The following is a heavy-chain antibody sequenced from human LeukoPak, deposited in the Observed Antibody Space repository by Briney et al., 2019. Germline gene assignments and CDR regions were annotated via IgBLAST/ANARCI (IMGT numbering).Heavy chain of an antibody. CDR1: GFTVSSNY. D-gene: IGHD5-18*01. J-gene: IGHJ3*02. CDR2: IYSGGST. Sequence: QPGGSLRLSCAASGFTVSSNYMSWVRQAPGTGLEWVSTIYSGGSTYYADSVKGRFTISRDNSKNTLYLQMNSLRAEDTAMYYCARVRYIYGYASDIWGQGTMVTVSS. CDR3: ARVRYIYGYASDI. V-gene: IGHV3-53*01.